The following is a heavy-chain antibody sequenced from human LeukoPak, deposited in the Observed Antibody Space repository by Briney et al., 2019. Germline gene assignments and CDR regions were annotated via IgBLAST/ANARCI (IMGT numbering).Heavy chain of an antibody. CDR3: ARGNRFGELFYYYYYMDV. CDR1: GYTFTSYD. D-gene: IGHD3-10*01. CDR2: MNPNSGNT. Sequence: GASVKVSCKASGYTFTSYDINWVRQATGQGLEWMGWMNPNSGNTGYAQKFQGRVTITRNTSISTAYMELSSLRSEDTAVYYCARGNRFGELFYYYYYMDVWGKGTTVTVSS. V-gene: IGHV1-8*03. J-gene: IGHJ6*03.